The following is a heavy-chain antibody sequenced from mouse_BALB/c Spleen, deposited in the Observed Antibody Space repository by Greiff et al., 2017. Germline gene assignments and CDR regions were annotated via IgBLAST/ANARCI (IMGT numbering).Heavy chain of an antibody. Sequence: VQLKESGPGLVKPSQSLSLTCTVTGYSITSDYAWNWIRQFPGNKLEWMGYISYSGSTSYNPSLKSRFSITRDTSKNQFFLQLNSVTTEDTATYYCARYWDYWGQGTTLTVSS. CDR1: GYSITSDYA. CDR2: ISYSGST. D-gene: IGHD4-1*01. V-gene: IGHV3-2*02. CDR3: ARYWDY. J-gene: IGHJ2*01.